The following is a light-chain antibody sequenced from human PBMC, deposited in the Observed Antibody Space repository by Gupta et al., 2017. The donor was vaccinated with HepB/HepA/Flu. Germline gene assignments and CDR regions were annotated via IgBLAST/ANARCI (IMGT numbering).Light chain of an antibody. CDR3: LLSYSGGRKFWK. CDR2: DTS. V-gene: IGLV7-46*01. J-gene: IGLJ3*02. CDR1: TGAVTSGHY. Sequence: QAVVTQEPSLTVSPGGPVTLTCAPSTGAVTSGHYPYWFQQKPGQAPRTLIYDTSSKLSWTPSRFSGSLLGDKAALTLSGAQPEDEADYYCLLSYSGGRKFWKFGGGTKVTVL.